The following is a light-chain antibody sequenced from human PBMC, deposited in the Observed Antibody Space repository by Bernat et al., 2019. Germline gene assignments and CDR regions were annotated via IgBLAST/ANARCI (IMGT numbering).Light chain of an antibody. Sequence: DVVMTQSPLSLPVTLGQPASISWSSQSLVYSDGNTYLNWFQQRPGQSPRRLIYKVSNRDSGVPDRFSGSGSGTDFTLKISRVEAEDVGVYYCMQGTHLPPLTFGGRTKVEIK. CDR3: MQGTHLPPLT. CDR2: KVS. CDR1: QSLVYSDGNTY. J-gene: IGKJ4*01. V-gene: IGKV2-30*01.